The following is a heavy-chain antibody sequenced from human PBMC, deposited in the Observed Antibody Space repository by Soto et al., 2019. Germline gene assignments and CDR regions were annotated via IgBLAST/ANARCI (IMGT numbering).Heavy chain of an antibody. CDR2: IWYDGSNK. V-gene: IGHV3-33*01. J-gene: IGHJ6*02. Sequence: GGSLRLSCAASGFTFSSYGMHWVRQAPGKGLEWVEVIWYDGSNKYYADSVKGRFTISRDNSKNTLYLQMNSLRAEDTAVYYCVRGLVAGYYYGMDVWGQGTTVTVSS. D-gene: IGHD6-6*01. CDR3: VRGLVAGYYYGMDV. CDR1: GFTFSSYG.